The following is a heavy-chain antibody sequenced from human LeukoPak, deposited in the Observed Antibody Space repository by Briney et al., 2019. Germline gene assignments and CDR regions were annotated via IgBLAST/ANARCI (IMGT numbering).Heavy chain of an antibody. J-gene: IGHJ6*03. V-gene: IGHV4-4*07. Sequence: SETLSLTCTVSGGSISSYYWSWIRQPAGKGLEWIGRIYTSGSTNYNPSLKSRVTMSVDTSKNQFSLKLSSVTAADTAVYYCARDRSAYHVSDYYYYMDVRGKGTTVTVSS. CDR1: GGSISSYY. D-gene: IGHD3-16*01. CDR2: IYTSGST. CDR3: ARDRSAYHVSDYYYYMDV.